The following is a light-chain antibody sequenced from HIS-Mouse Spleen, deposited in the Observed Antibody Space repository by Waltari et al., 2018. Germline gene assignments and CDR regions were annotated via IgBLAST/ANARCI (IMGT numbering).Light chain of an antibody. CDR3: QQYGSSPPYT. CDR2: GAS. J-gene: IGKJ2*01. V-gene: IGKV3-20*01. Sequence: EIVLTQSPGTLSLSPGERATLSCRASQSVSSSYLAWYQQKPGQAPRPLIYGASSTATGIPDRFSGSGSGTDFTLTISRLEPEDFAVYYCQQYGSSPPYTFGQGTKLEIK. CDR1: QSVSSSY.